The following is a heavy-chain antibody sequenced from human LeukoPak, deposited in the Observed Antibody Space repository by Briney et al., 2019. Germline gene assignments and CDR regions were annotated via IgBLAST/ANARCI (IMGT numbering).Heavy chain of an antibody. CDR3: ARHPPPSHFDSSGYYFPFDY. Sequence: GESLKISCKGSGYRFSTYWIGWVRQMPGKGLEWMGIIYPGDSDTRYSPSFQGQVTISADKSITTAYLQWSNLKASDTAMYCCARHPPPSHFDSSGYYFPFDYWGQGTLVTVSS. CDR2: IYPGDSDT. J-gene: IGHJ4*02. V-gene: IGHV5-51*01. D-gene: IGHD3-22*01. CDR1: GYRFSTYW.